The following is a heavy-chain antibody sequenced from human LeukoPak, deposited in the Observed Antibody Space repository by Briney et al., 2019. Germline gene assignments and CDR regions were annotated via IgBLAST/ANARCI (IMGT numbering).Heavy chain of an antibody. D-gene: IGHD7-27*01. CDR2: ITWDSGST. CDR1: GFTFHDYT. V-gene: IGHV3-9*01. J-gene: IGHJ4*02. Sequence: GGSLRLSCAASGFTFHDYTMYWVRQVPGKGLEWVSGITWDSGSTDYADSVLGRFTISRDNTKNSLYVQMDTLRPEDTALYYCVTSNWGSPFDHWGQGTLVTVSS. CDR3: VTSNWGSPFDH.